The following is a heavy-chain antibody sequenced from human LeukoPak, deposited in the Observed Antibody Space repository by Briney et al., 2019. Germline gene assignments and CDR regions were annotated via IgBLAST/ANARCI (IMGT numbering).Heavy chain of an antibody. CDR3: AKDYQGRWLVYFDY. CDR2: ISGSGGST. J-gene: IGHJ4*02. V-gene: IGHV3-23*01. D-gene: IGHD6-19*01. CDR1: GFTFSSYA. Sequence: PGGSLRLSCAASGFTFSSYAMSWVRQAPGKGLEWVSAISGSGGSTYYADSVKGQFTNSRDNSKNTLYLQMNSLRAEDTAVYYCAKDYQGRWLVYFDYWGQGTLVTVSS.